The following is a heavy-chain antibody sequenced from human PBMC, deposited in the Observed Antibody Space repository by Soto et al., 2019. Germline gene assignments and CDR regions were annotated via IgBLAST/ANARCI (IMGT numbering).Heavy chain of an antibody. Sequence: SETLSLTCAVSGDSITGDEWWSWVRQPPGKGLEWIGEIHHSGATNYNPSLKSRVTISIDKSKNQFSLKLNSVTAADTAMFYCATQGFYRMGVWGRGTTVTVSS. V-gene: IGHV4-4*02. CDR3: ATQGFYRMGV. CDR1: GDSITGDEW. J-gene: IGHJ6*02. CDR2: IHHSGAT.